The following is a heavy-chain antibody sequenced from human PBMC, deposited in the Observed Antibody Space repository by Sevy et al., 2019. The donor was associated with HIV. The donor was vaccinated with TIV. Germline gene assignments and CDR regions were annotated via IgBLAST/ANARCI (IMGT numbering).Heavy chain of an antibody. CDR2: IYSGGST. D-gene: IGHD3-10*01. J-gene: IGHJ3*02. V-gene: IGHV3-53*01. CDR1: GFTVSSNY. CDR3: ARDSPQIGVVRGDDAFDI. Sequence: GALRLSCAASGFTVSSNYMSWVRQAPGKGLEWVSVIYSGGSTYYADSVKGRFTISRDNSKNTLYLQMNSLRAEDRAVYYWARDSPQIGVVRGDDAFDIWGQGTMVTVSS.